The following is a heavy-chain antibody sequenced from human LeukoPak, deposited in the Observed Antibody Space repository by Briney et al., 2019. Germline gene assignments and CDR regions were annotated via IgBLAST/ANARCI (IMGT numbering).Heavy chain of an antibody. CDR2: FSGNDGST. CDR3: AKMTPRSYHMDV. J-gene: IGHJ6*03. Sequence: PGGSLRLSCATSGFTFSNYAINWVRQAPGKGLEWVSAFSGNDGSTYYADSVRGLFTISRDNSKHTLYLQMTSLRAEDTAVYYCAKMTPRSYHMDVWGKGTTVTVSS. CDR1: GFTFSNYA. V-gene: IGHV3-23*01.